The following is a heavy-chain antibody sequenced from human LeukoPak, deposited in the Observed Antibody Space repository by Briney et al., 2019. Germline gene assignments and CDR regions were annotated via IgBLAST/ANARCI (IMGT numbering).Heavy chain of an antibody. J-gene: IGHJ4*02. D-gene: IGHD1-1*01. Sequence: PGGSLRLSCAASGFTFSRYWMHWVRQAPGQGLVWVSHINSDETSTSYADSVKGRFTISRDNAKNTLYLQMNSLRAEDTAVYYCAKVDGTTEFDYWGQGTLVTVSS. CDR3: AKVDGTTEFDY. CDR2: INSDETST. V-gene: IGHV3-74*01. CDR1: GFTFSRYW.